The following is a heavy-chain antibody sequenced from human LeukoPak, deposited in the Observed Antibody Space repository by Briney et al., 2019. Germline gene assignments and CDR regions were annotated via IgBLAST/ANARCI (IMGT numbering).Heavy chain of an antibody. D-gene: IGHD2-15*01. J-gene: IGHJ4*02. CDR2: INHSGST. CDR3: ARPGGRGYCSGGSCYDNYFDY. Sequence: TSETLSLTCAVYGGSFSGYYWSWIRQPPGKGLEWIGEINHSGSTNYNPSLKSRVTISVDTSKNQFSLKLSSVTAADTAVYYCARPGGRGYCSGGSCYDNYFDYWGQGTLVTVSP. CDR1: GGSFSGYY. V-gene: IGHV4-34*01.